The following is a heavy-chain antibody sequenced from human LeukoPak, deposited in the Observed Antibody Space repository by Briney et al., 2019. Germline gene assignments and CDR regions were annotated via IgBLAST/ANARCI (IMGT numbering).Heavy chain of an antibody. CDR2: INHSGST. J-gene: IGHJ4*02. CDR3: ARATSSSGWYRGPDY. V-gene: IGHV4-34*01. D-gene: IGHD6-19*01. Sequence: SETLSPTCAVYGGSFSGYYWSWIRQPPGKGLEWIGEINHSGSTNYNPSLKSRVTISVDTSKNQFSLKLSSVTAADTAVYYCARATSSSGWYRGPDYWGQGTLVTVSS. CDR1: GGSFSGYY.